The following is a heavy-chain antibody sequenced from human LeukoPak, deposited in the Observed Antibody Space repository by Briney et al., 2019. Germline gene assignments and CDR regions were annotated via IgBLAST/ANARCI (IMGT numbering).Heavy chain of an antibody. CDR3: ARDKVVGSGYWDY. D-gene: IGHD3-22*01. J-gene: IGHJ4*02. Sequence: PSETLSLTCTVSGDSISSSSYYWGWIRQPPGKGLEWIGSIYYSGSTYYNQSLKSRVTISVDTSKNQFSLKLSSVTAADTAVYYCARDKVVGSGYWDYWGQGNLVTVSS. CDR1: GDSISSSSYY. CDR2: IYYSGST. V-gene: IGHV4-39*07.